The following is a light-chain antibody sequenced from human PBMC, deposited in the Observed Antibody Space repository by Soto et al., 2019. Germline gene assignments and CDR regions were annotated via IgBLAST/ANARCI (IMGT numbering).Light chain of an antibody. CDR2: DAS. J-gene: IGKJ5*01. CDR3: QQYNNRPPL. V-gene: IGKV1-5*01. CDR1: QSISSW. Sequence: DIQMTQSPSTLSAAVGYRFTITCRASQSISSWLSWYQQNPGKAPNVLIYDASSLESGVPSRFSGSGSGTAFTLPITSLQSEDFAVYYCQQYNNRPPLFGQGPRLEI.